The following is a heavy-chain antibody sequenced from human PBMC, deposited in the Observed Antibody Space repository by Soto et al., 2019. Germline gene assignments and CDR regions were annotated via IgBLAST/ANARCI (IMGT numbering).Heavy chain of an antibody. CDR2: IYYSGST. V-gene: IGHV4-59*08. Sequence: PSETLSLTCTVSGGSISSYYWSWIRQPPGKGLEWIGYIYYSGSTNYNPSLKSRVTISVDTSKNQFSLKLSSVTAADTAVYYCARHDYGDSYAFDIWGQGTMVTVS. CDR3: ARHDYGDSYAFDI. J-gene: IGHJ3*02. D-gene: IGHD4-17*01. CDR1: GGSISSYY.